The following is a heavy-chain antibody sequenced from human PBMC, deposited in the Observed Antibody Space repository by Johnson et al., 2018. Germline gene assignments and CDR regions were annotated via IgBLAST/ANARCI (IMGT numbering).Heavy chain of an antibody. CDR2: IYYSGST. V-gene: IGHV4-59*01. J-gene: IGHJ6*02. CDR3: ARGGFYYYYGMDV. CDR1: GGSISSYY. Sequence: QVQLQESGPGLVKPSETLSLTCTVSGGSISSYYWSWIRQPPGKGLEWIGYIYYSGSTNYNPSLKSRVTISVDTSKNQSPLKLSPVTAADTAVYYCARGGFYYYYGMDVWGQGTTVTVSS.